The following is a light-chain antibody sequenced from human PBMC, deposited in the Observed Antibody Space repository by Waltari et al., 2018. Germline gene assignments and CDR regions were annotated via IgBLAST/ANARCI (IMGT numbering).Light chain of an antibody. CDR2: EDS. CDR3: CSYATSTTWV. Sequence: QSALTQPASVSGSPGQSSTISCTGTSSDIGTYNLVSWYQQHPGKAPKLMVYEDSRRPAGVSNRFSGSKSGNTACLAIAGLQAEDEADYYCCSYATSTTWVFGGGTKLTVL. V-gene: IGLV2-23*01. CDR1: SSDIGTYNL. J-gene: IGLJ3*02.